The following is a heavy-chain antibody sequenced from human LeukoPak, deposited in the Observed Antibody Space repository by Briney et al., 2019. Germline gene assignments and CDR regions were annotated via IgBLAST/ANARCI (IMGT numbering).Heavy chain of an antibody. J-gene: IGHJ4*02. D-gene: IGHD6-19*01. V-gene: IGHV4-61*09. CDR2: IYTGVIT. CDR1: GGSISSGIHY. Sequence: SETLSLTSTDSGGSISSGIHYSSWIRQPAGKGLGWIGHIYTGVITNYNPSLKSRLTISVGTSKNQFSLKLSSVTAADTAVYYCARATIAVAGTSDYFDYWSQGTLVTVSS. CDR3: ARATIAVAGTSDYFDY.